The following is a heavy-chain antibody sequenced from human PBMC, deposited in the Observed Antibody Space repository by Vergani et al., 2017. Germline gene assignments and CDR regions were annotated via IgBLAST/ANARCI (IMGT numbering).Heavy chain of an antibody. CDR3: ARDKSKRAPAVMGTYYYYMDV. D-gene: IGHD3-16*01. J-gene: IGHJ6*03. CDR1: GFTFSNFA. CDR2: IWHDGSNE. V-gene: IGHV3-33*08. Sequence: QVQLMESGGGVVQPGRSMRLSCVVSGFTFSNFAMHWVRQAPGKGLEWVAGIWHDGSNEKYVDSVQGRFTISRDNSKNTLYLEMESLRVEDTAVYFCARDKSKRAPAVMGTYYYYMDVWGKGTKVTVSS.